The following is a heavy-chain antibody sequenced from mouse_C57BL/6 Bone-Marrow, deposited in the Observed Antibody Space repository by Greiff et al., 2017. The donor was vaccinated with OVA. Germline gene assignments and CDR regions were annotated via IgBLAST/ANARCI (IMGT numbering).Heavy chain of an antibody. D-gene: IGHD2-2*01. V-gene: IGHV1-81*01. CDR2: IYPRSGNT. CDR3: ARRGVTTSWFAY. CDR1: GYTFTSYG. Sequence: VQLQQSGAELARPGASVKLSCKASGYTFTSYGISWVKQRTGQGLEWIGEIYPRSGNTYYNEKFKGKATLTADKSSSTAYMELRSLTSDDSAVYFCARRGVTTSWFAYWGQGTLVTVSA. J-gene: IGHJ3*01.